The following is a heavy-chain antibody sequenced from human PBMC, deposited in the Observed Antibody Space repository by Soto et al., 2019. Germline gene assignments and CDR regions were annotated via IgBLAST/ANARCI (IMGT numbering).Heavy chain of an antibody. V-gene: IGHV3-23*01. D-gene: IGHD3-16*02. CDR1: GFTFRTYA. Sequence: GGSLRLSCTASGFTFRTYAMTWFRQAPGRGLEWVSAISGSAGTFYATSVKGRFTISRDNSRSTVYLQMHSLRAEDSAIYYCAKEKDYDFNWGSDRYTSHYWGRGTLVTVSS. J-gene: IGHJ4*02. CDR2: ISGSAGT. CDR3: AKEKDYDFNWGSDRYTSHY.